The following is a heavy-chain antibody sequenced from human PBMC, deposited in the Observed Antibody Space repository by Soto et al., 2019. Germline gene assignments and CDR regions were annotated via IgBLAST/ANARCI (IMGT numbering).Heavy chain of an antibody. CDR2: TYYRSKWYN. Sequence: SQTLPLTGAIPGDRVSSNSAAWNWFRQSPSRGLEWPGRTYYRSKWYNDYAVSVKSRITINPDTSKNQFSLQLNSVTPEDTAVYFCARTLHEYKMLYGMGVRGKRTTGTIAS. J-gene: IGHJ6*04. CDR3: ARTLHEYKMLYGMGV. V-gene: IGHV6-1*01. D-gene: IGHD2-2*01. CDR1: GDRVSSNSAA.